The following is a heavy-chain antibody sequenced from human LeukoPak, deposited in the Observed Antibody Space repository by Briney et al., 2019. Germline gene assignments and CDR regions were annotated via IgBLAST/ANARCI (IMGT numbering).Heavy chain of an antibody. V-gene: IGHV4-59*01. CDR1: GGSISSYY. Sequence: SETLSLTCTVSGGSISSYYWSWIRQPPGKGLEWIGYIYYSGSTNYNPSLKSRVTISVDTSKNQFSLKLSSVTAADTAVYYSARAVSYSSSWYNWFDPWGQGTLVTVSS. CDR2: IYYSGST. J-gene: IGHJ5*02. CDR3: ARAVSYSSSWYNWFDP. D-gene: IGHD6-13*01.